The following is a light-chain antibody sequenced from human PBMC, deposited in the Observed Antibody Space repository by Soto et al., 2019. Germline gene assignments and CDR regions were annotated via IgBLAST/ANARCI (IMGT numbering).Light chain of an antibody. CDR1: SSDVGGYNY. J-gene: IGLJ2*01. Sequence: QSALTQPPSASGSPGQSVTISCTGTSSDVGGYNYVSWYQQHPGKAPKLMIYEVSKRPSGVPDRFSGSKSGNTASLTVSGLQAEDEADYYCSSYAGSTVVFGGGTKLTVI. V-gene: IGLV2-8*01. CDR2: EVS. CDR3: SSYAGSTVV.